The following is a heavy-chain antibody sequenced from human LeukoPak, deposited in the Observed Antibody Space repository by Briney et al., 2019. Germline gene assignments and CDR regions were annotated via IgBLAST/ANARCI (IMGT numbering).Heavy chain of an antibody. CDR1: GLTVSGNL. CDR3: AKLRPHDMEDY. J-gene: IGHJ4*02. CDR2: IYRDGTT. V-gene: IGHV3-66*04. Sequence: GGSLRLSCAASGLTVSGNLMSWVRQAPGKGLEWVSVIYRDGTTYYTDSVKGRFTISRDNSKNTLYLQINSLRAEDTAIYYCAKLRPHDMEDYWGQGTLVTVSS. D-gene: IGHD3-9*01.